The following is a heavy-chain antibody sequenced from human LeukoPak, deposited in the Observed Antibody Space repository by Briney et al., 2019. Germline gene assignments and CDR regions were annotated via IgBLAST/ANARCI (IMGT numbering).Heavy chain of an antibody. CDR2: INQDGSQK. D-gene: IGHD2-8*01. CDR3: ARLKDDVTKLDY. CDR1: GFTVSSNY. J-gene: IGHJ4*02. V-gene: IGHV3-7*01. Sequence: GSLRLSCAASGFTVSSNYMSWVRQAPGKGLEWVASINQDGSQKRYVDSVQGRFTISRDNTKNSLFLQMNSLRAEDTAVYYCARLKDDVTKLDYWGQGTLVTVSS.